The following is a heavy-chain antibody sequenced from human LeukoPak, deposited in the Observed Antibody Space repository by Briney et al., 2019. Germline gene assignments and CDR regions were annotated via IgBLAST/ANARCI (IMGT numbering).Heavy chain of an antibody. CDR2: MNPNSGNT. V-gene: IGHV1-8*01. CDR1: GYTFTSYD. D-gene: IGHD6-13*01. Sequence: ASVKVSCKSSGYTFTSYDINWVRQATGQGLEWMGWMNPNSGNTGYAQRFQGRVSMTSNTSISTAYMELSSLRSEDTAVYYCARGLRREQQLLRAFDDWGQGTLVTVSS. J-gene: IGHJ4*02. CDR3: ARGLRREQQLLRAFDD.